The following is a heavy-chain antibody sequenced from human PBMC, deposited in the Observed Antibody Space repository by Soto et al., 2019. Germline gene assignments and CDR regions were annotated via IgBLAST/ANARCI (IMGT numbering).Heavy chain of an antibody. CDR1: GGSFSGYY. Sequence: PSETLSLTCAVYGGSFSGYYWSWTRQPPGKGLEWIGEINHSGSTNYNPSLKSRVTISVDTSKNQFSLKLSSVTAADTAVYYCPLVVPAATTYFDYWGQGTLVTVSS. J-gene: IGHJ4*02. V-gene: IGHV4-34*01. CDR3: PLVVPAATTYFDY. D-gene: IGHD2-2*01. CDR2: INHSGST.